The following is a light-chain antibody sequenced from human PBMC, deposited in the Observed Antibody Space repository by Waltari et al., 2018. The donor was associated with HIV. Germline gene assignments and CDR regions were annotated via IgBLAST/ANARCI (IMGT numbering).Light chain of an antibody. CDR3: AAWDDSLNVV. CDR1: SSNIGRDT. Sequence: QSVLTQPPSASATPGQRVTISCSGSSSNIGRDTVNWYQQLPGTAPKLLIYSNNQRPSGVPDRFSGSKSGTSASLAISGLQSEDEADYYCAAWDDSLNVVFGGGTKLTVL. CDR2: SNN. J-gene: IGLJ2*01. V-gene: IGLV1-44*01.